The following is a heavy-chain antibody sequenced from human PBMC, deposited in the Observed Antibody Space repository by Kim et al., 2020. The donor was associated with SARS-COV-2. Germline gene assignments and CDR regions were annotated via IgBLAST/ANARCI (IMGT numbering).Heavy chain of an antibody. D-gene: IGHD2-15*01. CDR2: ISWNSGSI. CDR1: GFTFDDYA. J-gene: IGHJ4*02. V-gene: IGHV3-9*01. Sequence: GGSLRLSCAASGFTFDDYAMHWVRQAPGKGLEWVSGISWNSGSIGYADSVKGRFTISRDNAKNSLYLQMNSLRAEDTALYYCAKDTCSGGSCSHFDYWGQGTLVTVSS. CDR3: AKDTCSGGSCSHFDY.